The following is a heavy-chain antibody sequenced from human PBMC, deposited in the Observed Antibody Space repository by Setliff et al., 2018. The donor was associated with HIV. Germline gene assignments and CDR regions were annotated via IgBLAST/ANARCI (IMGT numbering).Heavy chain of an antibody. CDR1: GYTFTRYY. D-gene: IGHD2-8*01. Sequence: ASVKVSCKASGYTFTRYYMHWVRQAPGQGLEWMGMISPSGISTSYAQKFQGRVTMTRNTSISTAYMELSSLRSEDTAVYYCARSPSRRLNIVLMVSTARYYYYMDVWGKGTTVTVSS. CDR3: ARSPSRRLNIVLMVSTARYYYYMDV. V-gene: IGHV1-46*01. J-gene: IGHJ6*03. CDR2: ISPSGIST.